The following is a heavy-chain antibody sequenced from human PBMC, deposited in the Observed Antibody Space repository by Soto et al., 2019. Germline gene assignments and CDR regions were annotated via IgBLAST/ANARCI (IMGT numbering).Heavy chain of an antibody. J-gene: IGHJ4*02. CDR3: AKDARRDYPVTRAYFDY. D-gene: IGHD4-4*01. CDR1: GFTFSSYA. CDR2: ISGSGGST. V-gene: IGHV3-23*01. Sequence: GGSLRLSCAASGFTFSSYAMSWVRQAPGKGLEWVSAISGSGGSTYYAESVKGRFTISRDNSKNTLYLQMNSLRAEDTAVYYCAKDARRDYPVTRAYFDYWGQGTLVTVSS.